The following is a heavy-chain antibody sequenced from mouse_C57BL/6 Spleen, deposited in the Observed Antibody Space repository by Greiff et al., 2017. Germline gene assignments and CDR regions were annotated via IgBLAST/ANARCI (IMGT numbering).Heavy chain of an antibody. CDR3: ARSDWDDDY. J-gene: IGHJ2*01. CDR2: INPYNGGT. CDR1: GYTFTDYY. Sequence: EVQLQQSGPVLVKPGASVKMSCKASGYTFTDYYMNWVKQSHGKSLEWIGVINPYNGGTSYNQKFKGKATLTVDKSSSTAYMELNSLTSEDSAVXYCARSDWDDDYWGQGTTLTVSS. D-gene: IGHD4-1*01. V-gene: IGHV1-19*01.